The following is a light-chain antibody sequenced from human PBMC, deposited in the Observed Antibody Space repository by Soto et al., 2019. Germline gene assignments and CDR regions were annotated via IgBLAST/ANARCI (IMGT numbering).Light chain of an antibody. CDR1: TSIVGVTFD. CDR2: GNN. CDR3: QSYDNSLRVV. V-gene: IGLV1-40*01. J-gene: IGLJ2*01. Sequence: QSVLAQPPSVSGAPGQTVTITCIGSTSIVGVTFDFHWCKHIPGTAPKLLIYGNNNRPSGVPDRFSGSKSGTSASLAITGLQAEDEGEYYCQSYDNSLRVVFGGGTKLTVL.